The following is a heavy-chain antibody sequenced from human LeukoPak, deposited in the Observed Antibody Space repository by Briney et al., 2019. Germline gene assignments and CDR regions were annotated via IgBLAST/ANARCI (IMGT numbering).Heavy chain of an antibody. Sequence: SQTLSLTCAVSGGSISSGGYSWSWIRQPPGKGLEWIGYIYHSGSTNYNPSLKSRVTISVDTSKNQFSLKLSSVTAADTAVYYCARKNNWNYRLDYWGQGTLVTVSS. J-gene: IGHJ4*02. CDR1: GGSISSGGYS. CDR2: IYHSGST. D-gene: IGHD1-7*01. V-gene: IGHV4-30-2*01. CDR3: ARKNNWNYRLDY.